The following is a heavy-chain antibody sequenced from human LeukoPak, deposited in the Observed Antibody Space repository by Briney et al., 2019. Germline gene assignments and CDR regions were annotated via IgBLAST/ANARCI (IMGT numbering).Heavy chain of an antibody. CDR3: ATATTVTNAFDI. J-gene: IGHJ3*02. Sequence: GGSLRLSCAASGFTFSSYSMSWVRQAPGNGLEWVSGISGSGGTTYCPGSVKGRFTISRDNSKNALYLQMNSLRAEDTAVYYCATATTVTNAFDIWGQGTMVTVSS. CDR2: ISGSGGTT. D-gene: IGHD4-17*01. CDR1: GFTFSSYS. V-gene: IGHV3-23*01.